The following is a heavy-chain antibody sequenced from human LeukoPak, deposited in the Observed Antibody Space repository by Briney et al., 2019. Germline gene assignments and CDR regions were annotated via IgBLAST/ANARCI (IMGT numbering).Heavy chain of an antibody. J-gene: IGHJ4*02. CDR3: AASSHSGSYRAH. CDR2: SSYTADS. CDR1: GGSISSFY. D-gene: IGHD3-10*01. V-gene: IGHV4-59*12. Sequence: PSETLSLTCSLSGGSISSFYLSWIRQPPGKGLEWIGCSSYTADSNYNPSHKSRVTISIDTSKNQFSLRLTSVTAADTAVYYCAASSHSGSYRAHWGQGTLVTVSS.